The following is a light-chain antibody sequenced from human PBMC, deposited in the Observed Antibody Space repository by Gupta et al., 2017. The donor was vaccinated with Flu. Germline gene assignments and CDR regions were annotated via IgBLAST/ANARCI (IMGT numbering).Light chain of an antibody. CDR3: GTWDSSLSAGV. Sequence: QSVLTPPPSVSAAPGQKVTISCSGSSSNIGNNYVSWYQQLPGTAPKLLIYDNNKRPSGIPARFSGSKSGTSATLGITGLQTGDEADYYCGTWDSSLSAGVFGGGTKLTVL. V-gene: IGLV1-51*01. J-gene: IGLJ3*02. CDR2: DNN. CDR1: SSNIGNNY.